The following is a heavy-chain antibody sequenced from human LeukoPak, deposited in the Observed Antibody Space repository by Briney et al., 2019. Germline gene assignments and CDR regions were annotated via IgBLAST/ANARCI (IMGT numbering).Heavy chain of an antibody. Sequence: SGPTLVKPTQTLTLTCTFSGFSLTTAAVGVGCIRKTPGKSLEWLAVIYWDDDKRYSPSLKSRLTITKDTSKNQVVLTMTNMDPVDTATYYCAHALTLFGEFPYFDYWGQGTLVTVSS. J-gene: IGHJ4*02. D-gene: IGHD3-10*02. CDR2: IYWDDDK. V-gene: IGHV2-5*02. CDR3: AHALTLFGEFPYFDY. CDR1: GFSLTTAAVG.